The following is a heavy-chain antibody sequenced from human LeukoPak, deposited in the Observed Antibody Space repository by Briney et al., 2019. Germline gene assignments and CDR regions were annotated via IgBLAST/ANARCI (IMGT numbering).Heavy chain of an antibody. CDR2: LDPEDGET. V-gene: IGHV1-24*01. CDR3: ATGFYYYDSSGYSVPAFDI. D-gene: IGHD3-22*01. J-gene: IGHJ3*02. Sequence: ASVKVSCKVSGYTLTELSMHWVRQAPGKGLEWMGGLDPEDGETIYAQKFQGRVTMTEDTSTDTAYMELSSLRSEDTAVYYCATGFYYYDSSGYSVPAFDIWGQGTMVTVSS. CDR1: GYTLTELS.